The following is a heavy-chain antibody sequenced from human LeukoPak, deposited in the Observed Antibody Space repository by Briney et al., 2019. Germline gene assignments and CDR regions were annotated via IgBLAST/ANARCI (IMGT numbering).Heavy chain of an antibody. Sequence: ASVKVSCKASGGTFSSYAISWVRQAPGQGLEWMGRIIPIFGTANYAQKFQGRVTITTDESTSTAYMELSNLRSEDTAVYYCARAGDYDFWSGYYNSWFDPWGQGTLVTVSS. CDR2: IIPIFGTA. D-gene: IGHD3-3*01. CDR3: ARAGDYDFWSGYYNSWFDP. CDR1: GGTFSSYA. J-gene: IGHJ5*02. V-gene: IGHV1-69*05.